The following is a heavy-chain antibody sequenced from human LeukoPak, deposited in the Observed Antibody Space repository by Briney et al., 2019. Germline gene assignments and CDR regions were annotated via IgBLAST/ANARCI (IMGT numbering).Heavy chain of an antibody. CDR2: IKQDGSEK. J-gene: IGHJ3*01. CDR3: ARVAF. Sequence: GGSLRLSCAASGFTFSTYTMHWVRQAPGKGLEWVANIKQDGSEKYYVDSVKGRFTISRDNAKNSLYLQMNSLRAEDTAVYYCARVAFWGQGTMVTVSS. V-gene: IGHV3-7*03. CDR1: GFTFSTYT.